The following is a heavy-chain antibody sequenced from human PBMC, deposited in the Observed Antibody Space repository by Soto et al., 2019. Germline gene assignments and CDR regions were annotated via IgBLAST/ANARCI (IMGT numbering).Heavy chain of an antibody. D-gene: IGHD3-22*01. Sequence: GGSLRLSCAASGFTFSSYGMHWVRQAPGKGLEWVAVIWYDGGNKYYADSVKGRFTISRDNSKNTLYLQMNSLRAEDTAVYYCARPMYYYDSSGYYFDYWGQGTLVTVSS. J-gene: IGHJ4*02. V-gene: IGHV3-33*01. CDR3: ARPMYYYDSSGYYFDY. CDR1: GFTFSSYG. CDR2: IWYDGGNK.